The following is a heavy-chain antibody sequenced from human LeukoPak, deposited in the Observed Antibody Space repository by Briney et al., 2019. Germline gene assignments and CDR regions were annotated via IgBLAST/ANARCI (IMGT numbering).Heavy chain of an antibody. CDR2: IYSGGST. D-gene: IGHD6-13*01. V-gene: IGHV3-53*01. J-gene: IGHJ4*02. CDR3: ARAKGSGWYYFDY. Sequence: GGSLRLSCAASGFTFSSYAMSWVRQAPGKGLEWVSLIYSGGSTYYADSVKGRFTISRDISKNTLYLQMNSLRAEDTAVYYCARAKGSGWYYFDYWGQGTLVTVSS. CDR1: GFTFSSYA.